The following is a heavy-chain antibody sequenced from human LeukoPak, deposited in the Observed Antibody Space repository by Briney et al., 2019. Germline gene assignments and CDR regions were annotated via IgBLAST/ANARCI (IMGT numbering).Heavy chain of an antibody. D-gene: IGHD3/OR15-3a*01. CDR3: ERDPDWLEY. J-gene: IGHJ4*02. Sequence: PGGSLRLSCAASGFTFSSYSMNWVRQAPGKGLEWVAYISKSITRTHYADSVEGRFIISRDNAKNSLYPQMNSQRDEDTAVYYCERDPDWLEYGGQGTLVTVSS. V-gene: IGHV3-48*02. CDR2: ISKSITRT. CDR1: GFTFSSYS.